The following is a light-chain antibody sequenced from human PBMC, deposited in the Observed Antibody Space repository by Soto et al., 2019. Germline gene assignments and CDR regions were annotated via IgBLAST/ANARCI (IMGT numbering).Light chain of an antibody. CDR1: SGDVANYNS. CDR3: GSYAGNYNFV. CDR2: EVN. V-gene: IGLV2-8*01. Sequence: QSALTQPPSASGSPGQSVTISCTATSGDVANYNSVCWHQQHPGKAPKLMIYEVNKRATGVPDRFSGSKSGNTASLTVSGLQAEDEADYYCGSYAGNYNFVFGTGTKVTVL. J-gene: IGLJ1*01.